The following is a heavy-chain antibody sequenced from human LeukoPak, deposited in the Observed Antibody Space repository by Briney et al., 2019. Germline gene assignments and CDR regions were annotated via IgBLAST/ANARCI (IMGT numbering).Heavy chain of an antibody. J-gene: IGHJ3*02. CDR2: ISYSGTT. V-gene: IGHV4-39*02. CDR1: SASISSSPYF. CDR3: ARASGVGAFDI. D-gene: IGHD3-3*01. Sequence: PSETLSLTCTVSSASISSSPYFWGWIRQSPGKGLEWIGSISYSGTTYYNPSLRSRVTISVDTSKNHFSLKLSSVTAADTAVYYCARASGVGAFDIWGQGTMVTVSS.